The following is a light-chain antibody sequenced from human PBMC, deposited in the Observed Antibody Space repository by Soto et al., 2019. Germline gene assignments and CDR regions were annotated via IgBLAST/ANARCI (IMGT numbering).Light chain of an antibody. CDR1: QSVSNSY. V-gene: IGKV3-20*01. Sequence: IVLTQSPGTLSLSPGERATLSCRASQSVSNSYLAWYQQKPGQAPRLLIYGASSRATGIPDRFSGSGSGTDFTLTISRLEPEDFAVYYCQQYGSFFGQGTRLEIK. J-gene: IGKJ5*01. CDR2: GAS. CDR3: QQYGSF.